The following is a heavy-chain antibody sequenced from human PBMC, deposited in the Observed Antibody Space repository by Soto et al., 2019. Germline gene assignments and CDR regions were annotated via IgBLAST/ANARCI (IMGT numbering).Heavy chain of an antibody. CDR1: GGSFSGYY. D-gene: IGHD3-3*01. CDR2: INHSGST. CDR3: ARGLYYDFWSGYHNWFDP. Sequence: SETLSLTCAVYGGSFSGYYWSWIRQPPGKGLEWIGEINHSGSTNYNPSLKSRVTISVDTSKNQFSLKLSSVTAADTAVYYCARGLYYDFWSGYHNWFDPWGQGTLVTVSS. J-gene: IGHJ5*02. V-gene: IGHV4-34*01.